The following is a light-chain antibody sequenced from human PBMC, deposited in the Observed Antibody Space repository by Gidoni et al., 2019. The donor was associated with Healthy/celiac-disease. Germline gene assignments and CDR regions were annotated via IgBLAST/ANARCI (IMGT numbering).Light chain of an antibody. CDR3: QQRSNWPPLT. Sequence: EIVLTQSTATLSLSPGDRATLSCRASQSVSSYLAWYQQKPGQAPRLLIYDASNMATGIPARFSGSGSGTDFTLTISSLEPEDFAVYYCQQRSNWPPLTFGGGTKVEIK. CDR1: QSVSSY. CDR2: DAS. V-gene: IGKV3-11*01. J-gene: IGKJ4*01.